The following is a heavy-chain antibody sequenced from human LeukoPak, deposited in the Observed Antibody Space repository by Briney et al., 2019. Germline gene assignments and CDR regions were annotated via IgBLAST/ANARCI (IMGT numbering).Heavy chain of an antibody. CDR1: GFTFSSYA. J-gene: IGHJ4*02. V-gene: IGHV3-30-3*01. Sequence: GGSLRLSCAASGFTFSSYAMHWVRQAPGKGLEGVAVISYDGSNKYYADSVKGRFTISRDNSKNTLYMQMTSLRAEDTAVYYCARDRRIAVAGTVPNYFDYWGQGTLVTVSS. CDR3: ARDRRIAVAGTVPNYFDY. D-gene: IGHD6-19*01. CDR2: ISYDGSNK.